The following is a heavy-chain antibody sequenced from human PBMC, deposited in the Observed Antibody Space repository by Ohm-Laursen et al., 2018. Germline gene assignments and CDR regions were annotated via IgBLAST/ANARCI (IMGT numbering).Heavy chain of an antibody. CDR3: AIDYRYCSSTSCYTPDGMDV. D-gene: IGHD2-2*02. Sequence: ESSVKVSCKASGGTFSSYAISWVRQAPGQGLEWMGRIIPILGIANYAQKFQGRVTITADKSTSTAYMELSSLRSEDTAVYYCAIDYRYCSSTSCYTPDGMDVWGQGTTVTVSS. J-gene: IGHJ6*02. CDR2: IIPILGIA. CDR1: GGTFSSYA. V-gene: IGHV1-69*04.